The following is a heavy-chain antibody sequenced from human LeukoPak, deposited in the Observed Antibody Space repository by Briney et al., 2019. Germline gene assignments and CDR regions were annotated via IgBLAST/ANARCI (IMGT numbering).Heavy chain of an antibody. CDR3: ARYSSSWQYYFDY. J-gene: IGHJ4*02. D-gene: IGHD6-13*01. V-gene: IGHV1-58*02. Sequence: GTSVKVSCKASGFTFTSSAMQWVRQARGQRLEWIGWIVVGSGNTNYAQKFQERVTITRDMSTSTAYMELSSLRSEDTAVYYCARYSSSWQYYFDYWGQGTLVTVSS. CDR1: GFTFTSSA. CDR2: IVVGSGNT.